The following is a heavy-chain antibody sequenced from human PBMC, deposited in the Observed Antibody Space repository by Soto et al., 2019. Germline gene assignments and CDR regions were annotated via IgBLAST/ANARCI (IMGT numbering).Heavy chain of an antibody. D-gene: IGHD2-21*01. CDR3: ARGRDCGGDCPNWFDP. CDR2: IYSGGST. V-gene: IGHV3-53*04. J-gene: IGHJ5*02. CDR1: GFTVSSNY. Sequence: EVQLVESGGGLVQPGGSLRLSCAASGFTVSSNYMSWIRQAPGKGLEWVSVIYSGGSTYYADSVKGRFTISRHNSKNTLYLQMNSLRAEDTAVYYCARGRDCGGDCPNWFDPWGQGTLVTVSS.